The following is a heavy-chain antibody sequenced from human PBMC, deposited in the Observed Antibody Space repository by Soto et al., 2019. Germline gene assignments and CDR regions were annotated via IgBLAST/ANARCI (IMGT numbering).Heavy chain of an antibody. CDR2: IYYRGST. Sequence: QVQLQESGPGLVKPSQTLSLTCTVSGGSISSGGYYWSWIRQHPGKGLEWIGSIYYRGSTHDNPPLKGRVTLPADTPKNQLFLKLRSVTPADTAVYYCARWVLHWGQGNLCTVCS. CDR3: ARWVLH. V-gene: IGHV4-31*03. D-gene: IGHD1-26*01. CDR1: GGSISSGGYY. J-gene: IGHJ4*02.